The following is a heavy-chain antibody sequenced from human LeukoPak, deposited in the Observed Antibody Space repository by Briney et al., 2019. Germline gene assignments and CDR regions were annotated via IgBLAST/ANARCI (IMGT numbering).Heavy chain of an antibody. D-gene: IGHD6-13*01. CDR2: ISGSGGST. J-gene: IGHJ4*02. CDR1: GYTFSIYA. Sequence: PGGTLRLSCAASGYTFSIYAMSWVPDAPGKGLGWGSAISGSGGSTYYADSVKGRFTISRDNSKNTLYLQMNSLRAEDTVVYNCAKVTGYSSSWYFDYWGQGTLVTVSS. V-gene: IGHV3-23*01. CDR3: AKVTGYSSSWYFDY.